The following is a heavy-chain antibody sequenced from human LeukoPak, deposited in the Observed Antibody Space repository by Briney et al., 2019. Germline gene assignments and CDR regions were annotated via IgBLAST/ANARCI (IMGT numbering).Heavy chain of an antibody. CDR3: ATDDTTYYYDSSGYHRN. Sequence: ASVKVSCKVSRYTLTELSMHWVRQAPGKGLEWMGGFDPEDGETIYAQKFQGRVTMTEDTSTDTAYMELSSLRSEDTAVYYCATDDTTYYYDSSGYHRNWGQGTLVTVSS. J-gene: IGHJ4*02. CDR2: FDPEDGET. CDR1: RYTLTELS. D-gene: IGHD3-22*01. V-gene: IGHV1-24*01.